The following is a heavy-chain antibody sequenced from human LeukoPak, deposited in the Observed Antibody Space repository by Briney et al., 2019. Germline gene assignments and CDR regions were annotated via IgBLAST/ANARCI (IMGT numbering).Heavy chain of an antibody. Sequence: GGSLRLSCAASGFTFSNYWLTWVRQAPGKGLEWVSGISGSGGGTNYADSVKGRFTISRDNSKNTLYLQMNSLRAEDTAVYYCAKDTRQWLVHDAFDIWGQGTMVTVSS. CDR2: ISGSGGGT. V-gene: IGHV3-23*01. D-gene: IGHD6-19*01. CDR1: GFTFSNYW. CDR3: AKDTRQWLVHDAFDI. J-gene: IGHJ3*02.